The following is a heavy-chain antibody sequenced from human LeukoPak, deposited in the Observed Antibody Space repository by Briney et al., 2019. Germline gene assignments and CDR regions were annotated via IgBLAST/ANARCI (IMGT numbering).Heavy chain of an antibody. Sequence: SETLSLTCTVSGGSISSGGYYWSWIRQHPGKGLEWIGYIYYSGSTYYNPSLKSRVTISVDTSKNQFSLKLSSVTAADTAVYYCARHVSIVVGAYDYWGQGALVTVSS. D-gene: IGHD3-22*01. J-gene: IGHJ4*02. V-gene: IGHV4-39*01. CDR2: IYYSGST. CDR3: ARHVSIVVGAYDY. CDR1: GGSISSGGYY.